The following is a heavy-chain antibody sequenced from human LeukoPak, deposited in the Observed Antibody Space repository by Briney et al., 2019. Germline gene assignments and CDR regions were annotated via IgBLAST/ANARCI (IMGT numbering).Heavy chain of an antibody. J-gene: IGHJ3*01. CDR1: GFTFNSYS. Sequence: GSLRLSCAASGFTFNSYSMNWVRQAPGKGLEWVSSISTSGSFIYYADSVKGRFTISRDNARNSLYLQMNRLRAEETAVYYCARVGFGATAGFGAFDVWGQGTMVAVSS. CDR3: ARVGFGATAGFGAFDV. D-gene: IGHD3-10*01. CDR2: ISTSGSFI. V-gene: IGHV3-21*01.